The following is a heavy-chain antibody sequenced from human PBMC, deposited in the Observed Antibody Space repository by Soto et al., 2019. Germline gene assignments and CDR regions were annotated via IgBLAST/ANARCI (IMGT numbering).Heavy chain of an antibody. V-gene: IGHV3-30*07. Sequence: DSVKGRFTISRDNFKNTLYLQMNSLRAEDTAVYYCARGPTGGPSGWFDYWGQGALVTVSS. D-gene: IGHD3-22*01. J-gene: IGHJ4*02. CDR3: ARGPTGGPSGWFDY.